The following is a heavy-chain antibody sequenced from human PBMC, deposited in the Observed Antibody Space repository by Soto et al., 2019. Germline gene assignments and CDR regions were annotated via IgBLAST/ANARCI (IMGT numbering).Heavy chain of an antibody. Sequence: SETLSLTCTVSGGSISSYYWNWIRQPPGKGLEWIGYVYYSGSTNYNPSLKSRVTISVDTSKNQFSLKLSSVTAADTAVYYCARRGRYDAFDVWGRGTMVTVSS. J-gene: IGHJ3*01. CDR1: GGSISSYY. CDR2: VYYSGST. V-gene: IGHV4-59*01. CDR3: ARRGRYDAFDV. D-gene: IGHD3-9*01.